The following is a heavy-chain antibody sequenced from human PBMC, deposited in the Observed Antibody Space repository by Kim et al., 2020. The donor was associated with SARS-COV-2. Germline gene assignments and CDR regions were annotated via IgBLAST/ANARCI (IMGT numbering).Heavy chain of an antibody. CDR1: GGSISSYH. D-gene: IGHD3-22*01. Sequence: SETLSLTCTVSGGSISSYHWSWIRQSPGEGLEWIGLIYNRGDSEYNPSLKSRLTISQDTSRNQISLKLTSVTAADTAIYYCARGAYYSDTYWYSDIWGQGTIVTVSS. J-gene: IGHJ3*02. CDR3: ARGAYYSDTYWYSDI. CDR2: IYNRGDS. V-gene: IGHV4-59*13.